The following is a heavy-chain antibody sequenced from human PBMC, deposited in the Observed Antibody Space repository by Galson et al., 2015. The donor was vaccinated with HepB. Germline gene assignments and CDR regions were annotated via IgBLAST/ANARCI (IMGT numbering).Heavy chain of an antibody. CDR3: VRVRDNGGNVDFNY. D-gene: IGHD4-23*01. J-gene: IGHJ4*02. Sequence: SLRLSCAASGFTFSDYYMSWIRQAPGRGLEWVAYISLSARTMTYADSVKGRFTISRDNAKNSLFLQMDSLRAEDTAVYYCVRVRDNGGNVDFNYWGQGTLVTVSS. V-gene: IGHV3-11*01. CDR2: ISLSARTM. CDR1: GFTFSDYY.